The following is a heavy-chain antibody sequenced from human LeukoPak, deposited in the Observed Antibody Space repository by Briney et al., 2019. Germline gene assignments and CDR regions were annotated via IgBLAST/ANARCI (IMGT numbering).Heavy chain of an antibody. J-gene: IGHJ4*02. D-gene: IGHD1-1*01. V-gene: IGHV4-39*07. Sequence: SETLXLTCTVSGGSNSRSSNYWGWIRQSPGKGLEWIGSIYYSGSTYYNPSLKSRFTISIDTAKNQFSLKLSSVNAADTAVYYCATTTIRLGYWGQGTLVTVSS. CDR2: IYYSGST. CDR1: GGSNSRSSNY. CDR3: ATTTIRLGY.